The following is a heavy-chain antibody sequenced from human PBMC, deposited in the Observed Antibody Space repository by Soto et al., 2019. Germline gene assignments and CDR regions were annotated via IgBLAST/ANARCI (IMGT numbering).Heavy chain of an antibody. V-gene: IGHV4-34*01. D-gene: IGHD4-17*01. Sequence: SETLSLTCAVYGGSFSGYYWSWIRQPPGKGLEWIGEINHSGSTNYNPSLKSRVTISVDTSKNQFSLKLSSVTAADTAVYYCAAQGDDYGGYFDYWGQGTLVTVSS. CDR3: AAQGDDYGGYFDY. CDR2: INHSGST. J-gene: IGHJ4*02. CDR1: GGSFSGYY.